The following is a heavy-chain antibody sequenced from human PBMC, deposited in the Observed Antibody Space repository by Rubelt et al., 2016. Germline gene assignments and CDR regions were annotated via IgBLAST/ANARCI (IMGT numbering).Heavy chain of an antibody. Sequence: QVQLVQSGAEVKKPGASVKVSCKASGYTFTSYAMHWVRQAPGQRLEWMGWINAGNGNTKYSQKFQGIGTITRDTSAGTAYMELSSLRSEATAVYYCARGYCSGGSCYYFDYWGQGTLVTVSS. V-gene: IGHV1-3*01. CDR1: GYTFTSYA. CDR3: ARGYCSGGSCYYFDY. CDR2: INAGNGNT. J-gene: IGHJ4*02. D-gene: IGHD2-15*01.